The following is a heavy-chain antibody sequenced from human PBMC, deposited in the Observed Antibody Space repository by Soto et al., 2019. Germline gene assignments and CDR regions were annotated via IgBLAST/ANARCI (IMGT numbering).Heavy chain of an antibody. V-gene: IGHV3-74*01. CDR3: ARGLPGYYGMDV. CDR2: IKGDGSRT. Sequence: EVQLVESGGGLVQPGGSLRLSCAASGFTFSSYWIHWVRQAPGKGLVWVSRIKGDGSRTDYADSVKGRFTISRDNAKNTVYLQMHSLRDEDTAVYYFARGLPGYYGMDVWGQGTTVSASS. J-gene: IGHJ6*02. CDR1: GFTFSSYW. D-gene: IGHD4-17*01.